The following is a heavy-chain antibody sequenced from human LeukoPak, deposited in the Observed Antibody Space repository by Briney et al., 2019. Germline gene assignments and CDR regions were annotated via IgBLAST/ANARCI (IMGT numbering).Heavy chain of an antibody. CDR1: GYSISSGYY. Sequence: SETLSLTCTISGYSISSGYYWGWIRQPPGKGLEWIGSIYHSGSTYYNPSLKSRVTISVDTSKNQFSLKLSSVTAADTAVYYCARDRYYDTDRGAFDIWGQGTMVTVSS. CDR3: ARDRYYDTDRGAFDI. D-gene: IGHD3-22*01. J-gene: IGHJ3*02. CDR2: IYHSGST. V-gene: IGHV4-38-2*02.